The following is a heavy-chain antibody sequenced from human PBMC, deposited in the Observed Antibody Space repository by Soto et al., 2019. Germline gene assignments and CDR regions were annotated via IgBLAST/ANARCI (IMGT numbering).Heavy chain of an antibody. CDR2: ISGSGGST. D-gene: IGHD3-3*01. V-gene: IGHV3-23*01. CDR1: GCTFSSYA. Sequence: GGSLRLSCAASGCTFSSYAMSWVRQAPGQGLEWVSAISGSGGSTYYADSVKGRFTISRDNSKNTLYLQMNSLRAEDTAVYYCAKGRHTIFGVVIIHGNWFDPWGQGTLVTVSS. J-gene: IGHJ5*02. CDR3: AKGRHTIFGVVIIHGNWFDP.